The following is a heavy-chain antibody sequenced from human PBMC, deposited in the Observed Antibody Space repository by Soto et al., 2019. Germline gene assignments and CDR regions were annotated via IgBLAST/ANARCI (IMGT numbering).Heavy chain of an antibody. CDR3: ARDRSTIYGVVTPIDY. J-gene: IGHJ4*02. CDR2: ISFDGDK. D-gene: IGHD3-3*01. CDR1: GFDFSNSG. Sequence: GGSLRLSCTASGFDFSNSGIQWVRQTPGKGLEWVALISFDGDKYYVDSVRGRFTVSRDNTKNSLYLQMDSLRDEDTAVYYCARDRSTIYGVVTPIDYWGQGTLVTVSS. V-gene: IGHV3-30*03.